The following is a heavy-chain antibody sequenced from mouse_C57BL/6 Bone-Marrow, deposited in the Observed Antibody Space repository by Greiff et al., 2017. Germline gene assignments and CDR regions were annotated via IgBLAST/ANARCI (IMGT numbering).Heavy chain of an antibody. CDR2: IWSDGST. CDR3: ARHGGYYHYAMDY. J-gene: IGHJ4*01. Sequence: VKLMESGPGLVAPSQSLSITCTVSGFSLTSYGVHWVRQPPGKGLEWLVVIWSDGSTTYNSALKSRLRISKDNSKSQVFLKMNSRQTDDTAMYYCARHGGYYHYAMDYWGQGTSVTVSS. V-gene: IGHV2-6-1*01. D-gene: IGHD2-3*01. CDR1: GFSLTSYG.